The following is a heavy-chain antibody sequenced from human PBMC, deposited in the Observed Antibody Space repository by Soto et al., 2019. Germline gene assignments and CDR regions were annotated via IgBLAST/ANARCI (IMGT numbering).Heavy chain of an antibody. V-gene: IGHV2-5*02. CDR2: IYWDDDK. D-gene: IGHD3-9*01. J-gene: IGHJ1*01. Sequence: QITLKESGPTLVKPTQTLTLTCTFSGLSLSTSGVAVGWFRQPPGKALEWLALIYWDDDKRYSPSLKSRLTITNDTSKNLLALTMTNMDPVDTSTYYCAHRLARGATGLYFQHWGQGTPVTVSS. CDR3: AHRLARGATGLYFQH. CDR1: GLSLSTSGVA.